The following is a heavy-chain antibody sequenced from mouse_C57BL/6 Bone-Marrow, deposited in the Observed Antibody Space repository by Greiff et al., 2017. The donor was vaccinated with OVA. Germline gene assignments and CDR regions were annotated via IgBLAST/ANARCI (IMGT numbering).Heavy chain of an antibody. D-gene: IGHD1-1*01. V-gene: IGHV5-9*01. CDR2: ISGGGGNT. CDR3: ARSIYYYGSSFFDY. J-gene: IGHJ2*01. CDR1: GFTFSSYT. Sequence: EVMLVESGGGLVKPGGSLKLSCAASGFTFSSYTMSWVRQTPEKRLEWVATISGGGGNTYYPDSVKGRFTISRDNAKNTLYLQMSSLRSEDTALDYCARSIYYYGSSFFDYWGQGTTLTVSS.